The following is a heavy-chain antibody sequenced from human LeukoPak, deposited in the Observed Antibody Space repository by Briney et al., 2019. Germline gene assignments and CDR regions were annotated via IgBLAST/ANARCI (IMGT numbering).Heavy chain of an antibody. D-gene: IGHD5/OR15-5a*01. V-gene: IGHV4-34*01. CDR1: GGSFSGYY. J-gene: IGHJ6*03. Sequence: SETLSLTCAVYGGSFSGYYWSWIRQPPGKGLEWIGSIYYIGSTYYNPSLKSRVTISVDTSKNQFSRKLSSVTAADTAVYYCASLRFIGYYYYMDVWGKGTTVTVSS. CDR3: ASLRFIGYYYYMDV. CDR2: IYYIGST.